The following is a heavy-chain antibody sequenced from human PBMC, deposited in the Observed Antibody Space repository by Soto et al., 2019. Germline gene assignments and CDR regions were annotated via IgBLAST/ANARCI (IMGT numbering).Heavy chain of an antibody. Sequence: SETLSLTCTVSGGSISSGDYYWSWIRQPPGKGLEWIGYIYYSGSTYYNPSLKSRVTISVDTSKNQFSLKLSSVTAADTAVYYCARHWTGYRGDDSCYNFDFWGQGTLVTVSS. V-gene: IGHV4-30-4*01. D-gene: IGHD2-15*01. CDR2: IYYSGST. J-gene: IGHJ4*02. CDR3: ARHWTGYRGDDSCYNFDF. CDR1: GGSISSGDYY.